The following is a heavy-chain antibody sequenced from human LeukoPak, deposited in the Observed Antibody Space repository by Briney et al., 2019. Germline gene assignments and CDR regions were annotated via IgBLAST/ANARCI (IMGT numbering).Heavy chain of an antibody. V-gene: IGHV3-74*01. CDR2: IDNDGSST. CDR1: GFTLSSYW. CDR3: ARLILWETSNAFDI. J-gene: IGHJ3*02. Sequence: GGSLRLSCAASGFTLSSYWMHWVRQAPGKGLVWVSRIDNDGSSTSYADFVKGRFALSRDNAKNSVHLQMNSLRAEDTAVYFCARLILWETSNAFDIWGQGTMVTVSS. D-gene: IGHD1-26*01.